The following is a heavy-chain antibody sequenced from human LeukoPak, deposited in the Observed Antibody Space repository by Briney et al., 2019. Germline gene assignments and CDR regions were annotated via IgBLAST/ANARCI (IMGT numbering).Heavy chain of an antibody. CDR3: AKRRSYYDSSGYYGTADY. J-gene: IGHJ4*02. CDR2: ISYDGSNK. Sequence: PGGSLRLSCAASGFTFSSYAMHWVRQAPGKGLEWVAVISYDGSNKYYADSVKGRFTISRDNSKITLYLQMNSLRAEDTAVYYCAKRRSYYDSSGYYGTADYWGQGTLVTVST. D-gene: IGHD3-22*01. CDR1: GFTFSSYA. V-gene: IGHV3-30-3*02.